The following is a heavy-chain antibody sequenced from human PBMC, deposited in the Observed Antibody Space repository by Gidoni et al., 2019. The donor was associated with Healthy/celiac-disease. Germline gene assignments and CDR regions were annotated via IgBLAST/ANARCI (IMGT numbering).Heavy chain of an antibody. CDR1: GFTVSSNY. J-gene: IGHJ6*02. V-gene: IGHV3-66*02. D-gene: IGHD5-12*01. Sequence: EVQLVESGGGLVQPGGSLRLSCAASGFTVSSNYMSWVRQAPGKGLEWVSVIYSGGSTYYADSVKGRFTISRDNSKNTLYLQMNSLRAEDTAVYYCARDRRDGYNYHYYYYGMDVWGQGTTVTVSS. CDR2: IYSGGST. CDR3: ARDRRDGYNYHYYYYGMDV.